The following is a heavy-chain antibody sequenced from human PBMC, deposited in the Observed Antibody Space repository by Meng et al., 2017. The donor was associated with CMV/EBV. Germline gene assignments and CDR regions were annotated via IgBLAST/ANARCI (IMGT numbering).Heavy chain of an antibody. CDR2: IHNSGST. D-gene: IGHD2-21*01. Sequence: QVQLQESGPGLVKPSQTLSLTCTVSGNSISSGNYYWSWVRQTPGKGLEWIGYIHNSGSTYYNPSLESRLTISIDKSKNQFYLKLTSVTAADAAVYYCVTRVPNTRDYSAVFDFWGQGTLVTVSS. J-gene: IGHJ4*02. CDR3: VTRVPNTRDYSAVFDF. V-gene: IGHV4-30-4*08. CDR1: GNSISSGNYY.